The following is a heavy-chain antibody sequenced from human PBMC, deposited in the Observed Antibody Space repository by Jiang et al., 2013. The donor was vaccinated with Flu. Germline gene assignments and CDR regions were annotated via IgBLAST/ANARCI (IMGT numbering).Heavy chain of an antibody. D-gene: IGHD3-22*01. CDR3: AHILSYYYDASGFNYYFDY. Sequence: TQTLTLTCTFSGFSLSTSGVGVGWIRQPPGKAPDWLALIYWDDDKRYSPSLKNRLAITKGTSKNQVVLTMTNMDPVDTATYYCAHILSYYYDASGFNYYFDYWGQGTLVTVSS. J-gene: IGHJ4*02. CDR1: GFSLSTSGVG. CDR2: IYWDDDK. V-gene: IGHV2-5*02.